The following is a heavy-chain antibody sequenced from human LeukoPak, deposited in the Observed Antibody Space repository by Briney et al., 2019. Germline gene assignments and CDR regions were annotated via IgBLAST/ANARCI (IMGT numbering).Heavy chain of an antibody. Sequence: GGSPRLSCAASGFTFSSYSMNWVRQAPGKGLEWVPSISGSGGSTYYADSVKGRFTISRDNSKNTLYLQMDSLRAEDTAVYYCAPNRANWGSEGGQGTLVTVSS. CDR1: GFTFSSYS. CDR3: APNRANWGSE. D-gene: IGHD7-27*01. V-gene: IGHV3-23*01. CDR2: ISGSGGST. J-gene: IGHJ4*02.